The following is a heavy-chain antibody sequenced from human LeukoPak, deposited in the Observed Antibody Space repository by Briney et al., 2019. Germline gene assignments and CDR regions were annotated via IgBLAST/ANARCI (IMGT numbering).Heavy chain of an antibody. CDR2: IYYGGST. CDR3: ASRFDGDPRGIFDY. CDR1: GGSISSGGYY. J-gene: IGHJ4*02. V-gene: IGHV4-31*03. Sequence: SETLSLTCTVSGGSISSGGYYWSWIRQHPGKGLEWIGYIYYGGSTYYNPSLKSRVTISVDTSKNQFSLKLSSVTAADTAVYYCASRFDGDPRGIFDYWGQGTLVTVSS. D-gene: IGHD4-17*01.